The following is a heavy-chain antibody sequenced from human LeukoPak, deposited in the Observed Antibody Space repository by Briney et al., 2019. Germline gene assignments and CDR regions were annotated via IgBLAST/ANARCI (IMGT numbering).Heavy chain of an antibody. J-gene: IGHJ4*02. V-gene: IGHV4-38-2*02. CDR2: INHSGST. D-gene: IGHD6-13*01. CDR3: ARHAIAAAGRSLWGPPTSRFDY. Sequence: SETLSLTCTVSGYSISSGYYWSWIRQPPGKGLEWIGEINHSGSTNYNPSLKSRVTISVDTSKNQFSLKLSSVTAADTAVYYCARHAIAAAGRSLWGPPTSRFDYWGQGTLVTVSS. CDR1: GYSISSGYY.